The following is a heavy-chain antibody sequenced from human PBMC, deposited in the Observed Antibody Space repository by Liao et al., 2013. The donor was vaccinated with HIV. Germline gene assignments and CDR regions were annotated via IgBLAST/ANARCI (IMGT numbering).Heavy chain of an antibody. CDR3: AGRLWFGEFDAFDI. V-gene: IGHV4-59*12. Sequence: QVQLQESGPGLVKPSETLSLTCTFSGGSISSYYYSWIRQPPREGGVEWIGVHLLLVGGTNYNPSLKSRVTISMDTSKNQFSLRLSSVTAADTAVYYCAGRLWFGEFDAFDIWGQGTTVTVSS. CDR2: LLLVGGT. D-gene: IGHD3-10*01. CDR1: GGSISSYY. J-gene: IGHJ3*02.